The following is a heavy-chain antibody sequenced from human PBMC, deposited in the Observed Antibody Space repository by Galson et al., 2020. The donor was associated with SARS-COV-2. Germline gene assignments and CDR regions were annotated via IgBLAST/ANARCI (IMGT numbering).Heavy chain of an antibody. CDR3: ASPVIRCGGGSCYSGEWWYWFDP. V-gene: IGHV4-39*01. CDR1: GGSISSSSYY. D-gene: IGHD2-15*01. J-gene: IGHJ5*02. Sequence: SETLSLTCTVSGGSISSSSYYWGWIRQPPGKGLEWIGSIYYSGSTYYNPSLKSRVTISVDTSKNQFSLKLSSVTAADTAVYYCASPVIRCGGGSCYSGEWWYWFDPWGQGTLVTVSS. CDR2: IYYSGST.